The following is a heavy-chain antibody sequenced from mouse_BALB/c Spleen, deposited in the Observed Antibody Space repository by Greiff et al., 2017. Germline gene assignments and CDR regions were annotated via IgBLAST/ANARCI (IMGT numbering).Heavy chain of an antibody. V-gene: IGHV5-6-5*01. CDR1: GFTFSSYA. Sequence: DVHLVESGGGLVKPGGSLKLSCAASGFTFSSYAMSWVRQTPEKRLEWVASISSGGSTYYPDSVKGRFTISRDNARNILYLQMSSLRSEDTAMYYCARGGPYYYGSSYYFDYWGQGTTLTVSS. D-gene: IGHD1-1*01. J-gene: IGHJ2*01. CDR3: ARGGPYYYGSSYYFDY. CDR2: ISSGGST.